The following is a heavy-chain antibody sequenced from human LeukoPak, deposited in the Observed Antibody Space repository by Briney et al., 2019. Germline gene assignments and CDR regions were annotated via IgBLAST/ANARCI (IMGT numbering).Heavy chain of an antibody. J-gene: IGHJ4*02. CDR3: ARASSSCFDY. D-gene: IGHD6-19*01. CDR2: IYPGDSDT. V-gene: IGHV5-51*01. CDR1: GYSFSSYW. Sequence: GESLKISCKGSGYSFSSYWIGWVRQVPGKGLEWMGIIYPGDSDTRYSPSFQGQVTISADKSISTAYLQWSSLKASDNAVYYCARASSSCFDYWGQGTLVTVSS.